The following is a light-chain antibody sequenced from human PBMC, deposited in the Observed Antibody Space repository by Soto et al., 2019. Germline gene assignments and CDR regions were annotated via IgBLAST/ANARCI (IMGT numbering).Light chain of an antibody. CDR3: QQYQNLWT. J-gene: IGKJ1*01. Sequence: TVMTQSPATLSVSPGERATLSCRASQTIYSNVAWYQQRPGQPPRLLIYRASSRATGIPARFSGSGSGTEFTLTINSLQSEDFAVYYCQQYQNLWTFGQGTKVDIK. CDR1: QTIYSN. V-gene: IGKV3-15*01. CDR2: RAS.